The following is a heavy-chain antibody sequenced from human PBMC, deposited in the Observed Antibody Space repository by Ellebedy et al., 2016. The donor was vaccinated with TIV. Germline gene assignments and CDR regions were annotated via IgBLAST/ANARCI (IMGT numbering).Heavy chain of an antibody. V-gene: IGHV3-74*01. CDR1: GFTFSNYY. CDR2: IKSDGSGA. J-gene: IGHJ4*02. CDR3: ARGSKIGGDNINFDY. Sequence: PGGSLRLSCAVSGFTFSNYYMHWVRQAPGKGLVWVSRIKSDGSGATYADSVKGRFTISRDNAKNTLYLEMSSLRVEDTAVYYCARGSKIGGDNINFDYWGQGSLVTVSS. D-gene: IGHD2-21*02.